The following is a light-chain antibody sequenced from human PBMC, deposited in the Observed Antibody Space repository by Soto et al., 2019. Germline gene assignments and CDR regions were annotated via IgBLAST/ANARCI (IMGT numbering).Light chain of an antibody. Sequence: DIVLTQSPGTLSLSPGERATLSCRASQSVSSNHLAWYQQKPGQAPRLLIYGGSSRATDIPVRFSGSGSETDFTLTITRLEPGDFAVYYCQQYSSSRTFGQGTKVEIK. CDR2: GGS. J-gene: IGKJ1*01. V-gene: IGKV3-20*01. CDR3: QQYSSSRT. CDR1: QSVSSNH.